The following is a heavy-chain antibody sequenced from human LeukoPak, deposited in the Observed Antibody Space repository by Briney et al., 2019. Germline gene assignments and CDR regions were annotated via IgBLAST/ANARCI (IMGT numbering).Heavy chain of an antibody. J-gene: IGHJ4*02. V-gene: IGHV3-21*01. CDR1: GFTFRSYS. CDR2: ISSSSSYI. CDR3: ARARASYNPFDY. D-gene: IGHD5-24*01. Sequence: GSLRLSCAASGFTFRSYSMNWVRQAPGKGLEWVSSISSSSSYIYYADSVKGRFTISRDNAKNSLYLQINSLRAEDTAVYYCARARASYNPFDYWGQGTLVTVSS.